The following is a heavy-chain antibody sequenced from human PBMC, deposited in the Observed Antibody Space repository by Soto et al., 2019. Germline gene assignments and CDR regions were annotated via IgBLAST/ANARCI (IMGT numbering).Heavy chain of an antibody. CDR3: AKSYDILTGYSPPPYYMDV. CDR2: ISGSGGST. V-gene: IGHV3-23*01. Sequence: GGSLRLSCAASGFTFSRYAMSWVRQAPGKGLEWVSAISGSGGSTYYADSVKGRFTISRDNSKNTLYLQMNSLRAEDTAVYYCAKSYDILTGYSPPPYYMDVWGKGTTVTVSS. CDR1: GFTFSRYA. J-gene: IGHJ6*03. D-gene: IGHD3-9*01.